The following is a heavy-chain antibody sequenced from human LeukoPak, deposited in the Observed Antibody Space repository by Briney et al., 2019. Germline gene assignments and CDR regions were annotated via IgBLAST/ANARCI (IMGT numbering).Heavy chain of an antibody. J-gene: IGHJ4*02. CDR1: EFPFSNYG. Sequence: GGSLRLSCAASEFPFSNYGMSWVRQAPGKGLEWVSSISTSGGSTYYADSVKGRFTISRDNAKNSLYLQMNSLRVEDTAVYYCARDMSSGWYSNFDYWGQGTLVTVSS. CDR3: ARDMSSGWYSNFDY. D-gene: IGHD6-19*01. CDR2: ISTSGGST. V-gene: IGHV3-23*01.